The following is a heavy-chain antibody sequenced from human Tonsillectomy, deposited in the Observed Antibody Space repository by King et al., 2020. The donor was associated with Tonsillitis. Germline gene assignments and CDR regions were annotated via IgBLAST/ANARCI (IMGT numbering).Heavy chain of an antibody. V-gene: IGHV3-23*04. D-gene: IGHD4-17*01. CDR1: GFTFNSYA. CDR2: ISGSGGST. CDR3: AKPRLRLPSNWYFDL. Sequence: VQLVESGGGLVQPGGSLRLSCVASGFTFNSYAMSWVRQAPGKGLEWVSAISGSGGSTDYADSVKGRFTISKDNSKNMLYLQMNTLRAEDTAVYYCAKPRLRLPSNWYFDLWGRGTLVTVSS. J-gene: IGHJ2*01.